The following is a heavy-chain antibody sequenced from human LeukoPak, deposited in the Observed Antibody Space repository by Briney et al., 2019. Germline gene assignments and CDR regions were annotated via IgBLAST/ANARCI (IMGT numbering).Heavy chain of an antibody. CDR2: IHNSGST. Sequence: SETLSLTCTVSGGSISSYYWSWIRQSPGKGLEWIAYIHNSGSTNYNPSLKSRVTISVDTPKNQFSLKLSSVTAADTAVYYCARGFYDSSGYSSPFDYWGQGTLVTVSS. D-gene: IGHD3-22*01. J-gene: IGHJ4*02. V-gene: IGHV4-59*01. CDR3: ARGFYDSSGYSSPFDY. CDR1: GGSISSYY.